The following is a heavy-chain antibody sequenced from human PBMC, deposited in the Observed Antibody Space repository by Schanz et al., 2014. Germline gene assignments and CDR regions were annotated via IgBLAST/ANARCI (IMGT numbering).Heavy chain of an antibody. CDR3: ARGYGDSPTDF. CDR1: GGTFNSYT. V-gene: IGHV1-69*02. D-gene: IGHD4-17*01. CDR2: IIPILGIA. J-gene: IGHJ4*02. Sequence: QVQLVQSGAEVKKPGSSMKVSCKASGGTFNSYTINWVRQAPGHGLEWMGRIIPILGIANYAQKFQGRVTITADRSTSTAYMELSSLRSEDTAVYYCARGYGDSPTDFWGQGTLVNVSS.